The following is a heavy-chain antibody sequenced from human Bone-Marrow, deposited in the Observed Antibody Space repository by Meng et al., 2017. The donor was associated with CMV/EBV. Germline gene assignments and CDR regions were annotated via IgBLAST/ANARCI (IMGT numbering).Heavy chain of an antibody. CDR1: GFTFGDYA. Sequence: GESLKISCTASGFTFGDYAMSWVRQAPGKGLEWVGFIRSNAYGGTTEYAASVKGRFTISSDDSKSIAYLQMNSLKTEATAVYFCTRGGRVTRAFDIWGQGTMVTVSS. V-gene: IGHV3-49*04. J-gene: IGHJ3*02. CDR3: TRGGRVTRAFDI. D-gene: IGHD2-15*01. CDR2: IRSNAYGGTT.